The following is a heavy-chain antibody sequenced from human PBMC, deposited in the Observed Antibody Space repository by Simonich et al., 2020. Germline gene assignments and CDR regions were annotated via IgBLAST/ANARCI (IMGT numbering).Heavy chain of an antibody. J-gene: IGHJ6*02. V-gene: IGHV4-38-2*01. CDR3: ARVGYSNYYYYGMDV. CDR1: GYSISSGYY. CDR2: IYHSGST. D-gene: IGHD6-13*01. Sequence: QVQLQESGPGLVKPSETLSLTCAVSGYSISSGYYWGWIRQPPGKGLDGIGSIYHSGSTYYNPSLKSRVTISVDTSKIQFSLKLSSVTAADTAVYYCARVGYSNYYYYGMDVWGQGTTVTVSS.